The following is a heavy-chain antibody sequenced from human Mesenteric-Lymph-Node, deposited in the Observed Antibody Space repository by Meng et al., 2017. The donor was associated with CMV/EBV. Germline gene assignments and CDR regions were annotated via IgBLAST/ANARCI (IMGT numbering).Heavy chain of an antibody. J-gene: IGHJ6*02. V-gene: IGHV3-23*01. CDR3: ASDYGEALDYYGMDV. Sequence: GGSLRLSCAASGFTFSNYGMIWVRQAPGKGLEWVSSLTDSGGHTFYADSVKGRFTISRDNSKNTLYLQVNSLRAEDTAVYYCASDYGEALDYYGMDVWGQGTTVTVSS. D-gene: IGHD4-17*01. CDR2: LTDSGGHT. CDR1: GFTFSNYG.